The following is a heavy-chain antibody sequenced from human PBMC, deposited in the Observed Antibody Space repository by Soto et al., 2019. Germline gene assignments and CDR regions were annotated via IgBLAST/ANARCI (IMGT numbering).Heavy chain of an antibody. Sequence: EVHLVESGGGLVQPGGSLRLSCAASGFSVSNYWMNCVRQAPGKGLVWVSHIKSDGTTSYADSVEGRFTVSRDDAKNTFYLQMNGLRAEDTAVYYCAKDRGEECLKFLEWLGGMDVWGHGTTVTVSS. CDR3: AKDRGEECLKFLEWLGGMDV. V-gene: IGHV3-74*01. CDR1: GFSVSNYW. D-gene: IGHD3-3*01. J-gene: IGHJ6*02. CDR2: IKSDGTT.